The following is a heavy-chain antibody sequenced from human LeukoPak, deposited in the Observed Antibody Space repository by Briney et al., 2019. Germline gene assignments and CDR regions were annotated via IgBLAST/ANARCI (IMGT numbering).Heavy chain of an antibody. CDR1: GGSISSNNYY. J-gene: IGHJ4*02. V-gene: IGHV4-39*01. CDR3: ASHSSSWSPNPDY. CDR2: IYYSGST. Sequence: SETLSLTCSVSGGSISSNNYYWGWIRQPPGKGLECIGTIYYSGSTYYIPSLKSRLTISLDTSKNQFSLKLSSVTAADTAVYYCASHSSSWSPNPDYWGQGTLVTVSS. D-gene: IGHD6-13*01.